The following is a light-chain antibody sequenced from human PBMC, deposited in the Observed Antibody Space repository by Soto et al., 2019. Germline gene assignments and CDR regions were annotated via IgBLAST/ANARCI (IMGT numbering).Light chain of an antibody. CDR1: QSVFSTSTNKNY. CDR3: QQYFSTPFA. Sequence: DIVMTQSPDSLAVSLGERATINCKSSQSVFSTSTNKNYLTWYQQKQGQPPKLLIYWASTRESGVPDRFSGSGSGTDFTLTITSLQAEDVATYYCQQYFSTPFAFGPGTKGNIK. J-gene: IGKJ3*01. V-gene: IGKV4-1*01. CDR2: WAS.